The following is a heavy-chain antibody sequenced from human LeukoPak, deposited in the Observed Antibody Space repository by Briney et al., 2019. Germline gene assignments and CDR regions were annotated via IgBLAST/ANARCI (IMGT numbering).Heavy chain of an antibody. D-gene: IGHD2-8*01. V-gene: IGHV4-61*02. CDR3: ARGYCTNGACSLPNYMDV. J-gene: IGHJ6*03. CDR1: GGSISSGSYY. Sequence: SETLSLTCTVSGGSISSGSYYWSWIRQPAGKGLEWIGRIYTSGSTNYNPSLKSRVTISVDTSKNQFSLKLSSVTAADTAVYYCARGYCTNGACSLPNYMDVWGKGTTVTVSS. CDR2: IYTSGST.